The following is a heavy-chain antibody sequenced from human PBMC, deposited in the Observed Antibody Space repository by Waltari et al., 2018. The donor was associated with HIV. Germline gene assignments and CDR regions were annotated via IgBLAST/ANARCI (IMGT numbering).Heavy chain of an antibody. V-gene: IGHV1-2*05. CDR1: ECTCTGYY. CDR2: INPNSGGT. J-gene: IGHJ6*03. Sequence: QLQQLPSAPDVKKPAASVTVACRASECTCTGYYRHWVRQPPAQGPEWRGRINPNSGGTNYAQKVQGRVTMTRDTSIRTAYMGLGGLRSDDTGVYYCTRLNDYDYYMDVWGKGTTVTVSS. CDR3: TRLNDYDYYMDV.